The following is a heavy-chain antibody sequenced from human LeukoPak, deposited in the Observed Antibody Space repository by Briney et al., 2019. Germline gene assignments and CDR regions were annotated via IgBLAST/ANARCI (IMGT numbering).Heavy chain of an antibody. J-gene: IGHJ5*02. CDR3: ARDLRIVVVIRTQGWFDP. D-gene: IGHD3-22*01. CDR2: INPSGGST. Sequence: ASVKVSCKASGYTFTSYYMHWVRQAPGQGLEWMGIINPSGGSTSYAQKLQDRVTMTTDTSTSTAYMELSRLRSDDTAVYYCARDLRIVVVIRTQGWFDPWGQGTLVTVSS. V-gene: IGHV1-46*01. CDR1: GYTFTSYY.